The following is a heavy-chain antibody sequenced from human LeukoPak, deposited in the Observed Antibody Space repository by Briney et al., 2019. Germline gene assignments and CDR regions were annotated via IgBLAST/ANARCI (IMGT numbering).Heavy chain of an antibody. Sequence: SETLSLTCGVSGGSFNGYYGSWIRQPPGKGLEWIGEINQSGNTNYNPSLKSRVTMSVDTSKNQFSLKLSSVTAADTAVYYCARNSAYSSSSGFNCWGQGTLVTVSS. CDR1: GGSFNGYY. CDR2: INQSGNT. CDR3: ARNSAYSSSSGFNC. V-gene: IGHV4-34*01. J-gene: IGHJ4*02. D-gene: IGHD6-6*01.